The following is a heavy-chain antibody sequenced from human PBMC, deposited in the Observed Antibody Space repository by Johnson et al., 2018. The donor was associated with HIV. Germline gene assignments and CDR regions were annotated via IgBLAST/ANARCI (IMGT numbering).Heavy chain of an antibody. Sequence: QVLLVESGGGVVQPGRSLRLSCAASGFTFSSYGMHWVRQAPGKGLEWVAVISYDGSNKYYADSVKGRFTISRDNSKNTLYLQMNNLRAEETAMYYCASVTRDDAFDIWGQGKMVTVSS. V-gene: IGHV3-30*03. CDR3: ASVTRDDAFDI. CDR1: GFTFSSYG. CDR2: ISYDGSNK. J-gene: IGHJ3*02. D-gene: IGHD2-2*01.